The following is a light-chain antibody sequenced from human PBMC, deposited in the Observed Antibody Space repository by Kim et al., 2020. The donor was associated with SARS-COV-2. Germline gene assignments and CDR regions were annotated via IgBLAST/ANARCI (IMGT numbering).Light chain of an antibody. V-gene: IGLV1-44*01. CDR1: SSTIGKAT. J-gene: IGLJ3*02. CDR3: AAWDGSLNGWV. Sequence: GQRVIISCSGSSSTIGKATVNWYQQLPGTAPTPLIYNNNQRPSGVPDRFSGSKSGTSASLTISGLQSDDEADYYCAAWDGSLNGWVFGGGTQLTVL. CDR2: NNN.